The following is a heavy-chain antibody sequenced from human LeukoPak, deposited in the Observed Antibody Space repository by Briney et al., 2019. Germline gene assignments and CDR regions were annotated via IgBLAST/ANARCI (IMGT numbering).Heavy chain of an antibody. Sequence: SETLSLACTVSGGSINSNNYYWGWIRQPPGKGLEWIGSIYSSGSAYYNPSLKSRVTISVDTSKNQFSLRLSSVTAADTAVYYCQSRYLEWLLEYWGQGTLVTVSS. V-gene: IGHV4-39*01. D-gene: IGHD3-3*01. CDR2: IYSSGSA. CDR1: GGSINSNNYY. CDR3: QSRYLEWLLEY. J-gene: IGHJ4*02.